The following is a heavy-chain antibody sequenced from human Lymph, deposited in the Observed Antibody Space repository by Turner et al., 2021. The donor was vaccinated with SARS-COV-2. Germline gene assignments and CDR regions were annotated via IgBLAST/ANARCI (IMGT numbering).Heavy chain of an antibody. CDR2: FYKIGSI. CDR3: ARHQGSTSGYDHGMDV. D-gene: IGHD1-1*01. J-gene: IGHJ6*02. Sequence: QVQLQESLPGPVRPLEPLSLTCTVSGGSISSTSWSWTRQSPGRGLEWIGYFYKIGSIDYNPTLSGRVTISVETSKNKLSLNLISMTAAATAVYYCARHQGSTSGYDHGMDVWGQGTVVIVSS. V-gene: IGHV4-59*08. CDR1: GGSISSTS.